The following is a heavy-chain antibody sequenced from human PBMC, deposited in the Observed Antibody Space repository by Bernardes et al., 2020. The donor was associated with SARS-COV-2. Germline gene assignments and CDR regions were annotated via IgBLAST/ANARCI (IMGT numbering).Heavy chain of an antibody. CDR3: ASLATRTYGSGGVGY. J-gene: IGHJ4*02. CDR1: GGSISSSSYY. Sequence: SATLSPTCTVSGGSISSSSYYWGWIRQPPGKGLEWIGSIYYSGSTYYNPSLKSRVTISVDTSKNQFSLKLSTVTAADTAVYYCASLATRTYGSGGVGYWGQGTLVTVSS. V-gene: IGHV4-39*01. D-gene: IGHD3-10*01. CDR2: IYYSGST.